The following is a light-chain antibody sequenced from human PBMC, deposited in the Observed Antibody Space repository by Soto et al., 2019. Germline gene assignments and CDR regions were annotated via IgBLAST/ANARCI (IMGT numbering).Light chain of an antibody. CDR1: QTISNY. CDR3: QQYYIYAT. V-gene: IGKV1-5*03. J-gene: IGKJ1*01. CDR2: RSS. Sequence: DIQMTQSPSTLSASVGDRVTITCRASQTISNYLTYYQQRPGKAPKLLIYRSSILQNGVPSRFGGSGSGTDFTLTISSLQPDDFATYYCQQYYIYATFGQGTMVEI.